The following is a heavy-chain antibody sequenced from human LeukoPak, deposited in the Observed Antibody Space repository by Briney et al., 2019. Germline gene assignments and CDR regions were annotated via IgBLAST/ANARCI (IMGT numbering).Heavy chain of an antibody. CDR1: GGSFSGYY. Sequence: SETLSLTCAVYGGSFSGYYWSWIRQPPGKGLEWIGEINHSGSTNYNPSLKSRVTISVDTSKNQFSLNLNSVTAADTAVYYCARGRDTWADYWGQGTLVTVSS. D-gene: IGHD5-18*01. CDR3: ARGRDTWADY. CDR2: INHSGST. J-gene: IGHJ4*02. V-gene: IGHV4-34*01.